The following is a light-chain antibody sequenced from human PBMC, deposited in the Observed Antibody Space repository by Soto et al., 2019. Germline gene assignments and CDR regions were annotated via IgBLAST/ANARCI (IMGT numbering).Light chain of an antibody. CDR1: QSISSY. CDR3: QQIYSTRFT. J-gene: IGKJ3*01. Sequence: DIQMTQSPSSLSASVGDRVTITCRASQSISSYLNWYQQKPGKAPKVLIYAASSLQSGVPSRFSGSGSGTDFTLTISSLQPEDFATYYCQQIYSTRFTFGPGTKVDIK. V-gene: IGKV1-39*01. CDR2: AAS.